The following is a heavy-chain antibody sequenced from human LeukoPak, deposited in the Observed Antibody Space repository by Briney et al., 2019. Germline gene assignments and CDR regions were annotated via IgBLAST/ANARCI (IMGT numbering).Heavy chain of an antibody. Sequence: PGGSLRLSCAASGFXFSSPWMNWVRQAPGKGLEWVANIKEDGSEKYYVDPVKGRSTISRDNAKHSPCLQMKTLRAEDTAIYYCVRSGGYWGQGTLVTVSS. CDR2: IKEDGSEK. CDR1: GFXFSSPW. D-gene: IGHD1-26*01. CDR3: VRSGGY. V-gene: IGHV3-7*05. J-gene: IGHJ4*02.